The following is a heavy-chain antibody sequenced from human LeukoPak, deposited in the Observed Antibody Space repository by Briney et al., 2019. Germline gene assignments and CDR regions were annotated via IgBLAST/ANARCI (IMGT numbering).Heavy chain of an antibody. J-gene: IGHJ4*02. CDR3: AKGTGDTAYYFDF. Sequence: GGSLRLSCTTSGFTFSSYALSWVRQAPGKGLEWVSGIRVSGSTYYPDSVTGRFTIPRDNSENTLYLQMSGLRAEDTAIYYCAKGTGDTAYYFDFWGQGVLVTVSS. V-gene: IGHV3-23*01. D-gene: IGHD7-27*01. CDR1: GFTFSSYA. CDR2: IRVSGST.